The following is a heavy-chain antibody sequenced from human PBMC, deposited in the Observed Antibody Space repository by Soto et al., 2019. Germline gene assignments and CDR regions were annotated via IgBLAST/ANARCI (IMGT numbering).Heavy chain of an antibody. V-gene: IGHV2-70*04. CDR1: GFSLRSSGMR. D-gene: IGHD4-17*01. CDR3: ARSPTGYYGTDV. CDR2: IEWDDDK. Sequence: GTTLVNPPQTRTLTCTFSGFSLRSSGMRVSLIREPPGKALEWLARIEWDDDKFYSTSLQTRLTISKDTSKNHVVLTMTNMDPVDTGTYYCARSPTGYYGTDVWGQGTTVNVSS. J-gene: IGHJ6*02.